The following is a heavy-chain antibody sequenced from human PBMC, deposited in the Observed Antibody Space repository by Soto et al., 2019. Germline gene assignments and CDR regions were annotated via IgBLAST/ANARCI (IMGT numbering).Heavy chain of an antibody. CDR2: VYWDDDK. CDR3: AHMGRGDAPEKCDY. V-gene: IGHV2-5*02. D-gene: IGHD3-10*01. CDR1: GFSLSTSGVG. Sequence: QITLKESGPTLVNPTQTLTLTCTFSGFSLSTSGVGVGWIRQPPGKALEWLALVYWDDDKHYSPSLKSMLTITKDTSKSHVVLTMTNMDPVDTGTYFCAHMGRGDAPEKCDYWGQGILVTASS. J-gene: IGHJ4*02.